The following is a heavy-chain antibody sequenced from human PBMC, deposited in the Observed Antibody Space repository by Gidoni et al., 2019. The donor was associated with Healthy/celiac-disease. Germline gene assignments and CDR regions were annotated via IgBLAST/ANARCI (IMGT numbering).Heavy chain of an antibody. CDR1: GFTFSSYS. D-gene: IGHD6-13*01. CDR2: ISSSSSTI. V-gene: IGHV3-48*02. J-gene: IGHJ6*03. Sequence: EVQLVESGGGLVQPGGSLRLSCAASGFTFSSYSMNWVRQAPGKGLEWVSYISSSSSTIYYADSVKGRFTISRDNAKNSLYLQMNSLRDEDTAVYYCARDNRQLYYYYYMDVWGKGTTVTVSS. CDR3: ARDNRQLYYYYYMDV.